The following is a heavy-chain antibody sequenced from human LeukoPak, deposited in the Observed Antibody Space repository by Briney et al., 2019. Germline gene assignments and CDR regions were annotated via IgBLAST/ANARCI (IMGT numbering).Heavy chain of an antibody. V-gene: IGHV4-34*01. CDR3: ARDEHSGSPHFAPLFQH. CDR1: GGSFSGYQ. Sequence: SETLSLTCAVYGGSFSGYQWGWIRQPPGKGLEWIGEINHSGTSKYNPSLKSRLTILVDTSKNQFSLKLSSVTAADTAVYYCARDEHSGSPHFAPLFQHWGQGTLVTVSS. CDR2: INHSGTS. J-gene: IGHJ1*01. D-gene: IGHD2-15*01.